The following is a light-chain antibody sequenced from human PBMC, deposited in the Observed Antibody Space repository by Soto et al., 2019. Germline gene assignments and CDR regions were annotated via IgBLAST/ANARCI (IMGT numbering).Light chain of an antibody. CDR1: QSRGSNF. CDR2: ASS. V-gene: IGKV3-20*01. CDR3: QLYGISPH. Sequence: VVLTQSPGTLSLYQGERATLSCKTSQSRGSNFLAWYQHKPGQAPRLLIYASSNRATGIPDRFSGSASGTDFTLTINRLEPEDFAVYYCQLYGISPHFGQGTKVDIK. J-gene: IGKJ1*01.